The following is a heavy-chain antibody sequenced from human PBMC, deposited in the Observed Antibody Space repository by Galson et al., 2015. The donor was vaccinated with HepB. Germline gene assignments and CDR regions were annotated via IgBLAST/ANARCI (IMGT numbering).Heavy chain of an antibody. D-gene: IGHD3-10*01. CDR1: GFTFSSYA. V-gene: IGHV3-30*04. CDR2: ISCDGSNK. Sequence: SLRLSCAASGFTFSSYAMHWVRQAPGKGLEWVAVISCDGSNKYYADSVKGRFTISRDNSKNTLYLQMNSLRAEDTAVYYCARGSPLWFGELSSFDIWGQGTMVTVSS. CDR3: ARGSPLWFGELSSFDI. J-gene: IGHJ3*02.